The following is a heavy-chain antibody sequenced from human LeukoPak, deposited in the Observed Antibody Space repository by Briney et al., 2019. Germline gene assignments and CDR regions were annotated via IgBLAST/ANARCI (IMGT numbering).Heavy chain of an antibody. Sequence: SETLSLTCAVYGGSFSGYYWSWIRQPPAKGLEWIGEINHSGSTNYNPSLKSRVTISVDTSKNQFSLKVSSVTAADTAVYYCARQYATTDSSWYFDYWGQGTVVTVYS. D-gene: IGHD6-13*01. CDR1: GGSFSGYY. CDR2: INHSGST. J-gene: IGHJ4*02. V-gene: IGHV4-34*01. CDR3: ARQYATTDSSWYFDY.